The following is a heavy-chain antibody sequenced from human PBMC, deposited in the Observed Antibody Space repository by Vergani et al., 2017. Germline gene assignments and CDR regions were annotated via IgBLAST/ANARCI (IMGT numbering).Heavy chain of an antibody. CDR1: GFIFSDTW. CDR3: TTIIFKVENRHKFES. V-gene: IGHV3-15*01. D-gene: IGHD1-1*01. Sequence: EVYLAESGGGLEKPGGSLRLSCTASGFIFSDTWMAWVRQAPGKGLEWVGRIKSKVDGGTEDYAAAVKGRFTISRDDSKNKVFLQMDSLKSEDTAVYFCTTIIFKVENRHKFESWGQGTPVTVSS. CDR2: IKSKVDGGTE. J-gene: IGHJ4*02.